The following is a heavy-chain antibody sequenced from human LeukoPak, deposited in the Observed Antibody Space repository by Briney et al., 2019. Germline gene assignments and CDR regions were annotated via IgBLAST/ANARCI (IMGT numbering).Heavy chain of an antibody. CDR1: GFTFSSHW. CDR3: AREPHIAVVTHFDY. CDR2: IKQDGSEK. J-gene: IGHJ4*02. D-gene: IGHD6-19*01. Sequence: PGGSLRLSCAASGFTFSSHWMSWVRQAPGKGLEWVANIKQDGSEKYYVDSVKGRFTISRDNAKNSLFLQMNSLRAEDTALYYCAREPHIAVVTHFDYWGQGTLVTVSS. V-gene: IGHV3-7*01.